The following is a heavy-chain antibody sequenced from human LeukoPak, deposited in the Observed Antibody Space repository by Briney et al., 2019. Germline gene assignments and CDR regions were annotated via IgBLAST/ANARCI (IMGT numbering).Heavy chain of an antibody. D-gene: IGHD5-12*01. V-gene: IGHV4-34*01. J-gene: IGHJ4*02. CDR1: GGSFSGYY. CDR3: VRGYSGYDRGVFDY. CDR2: INHSGST. Sequence: SETLSLTCAVYGGSFSGYYWSWIRQSPGKGLEWIGEINHSGSTNYNPSLKSRVTISVDTSKNQFSLKLSSVTAADTAVYYCVRGYSGYDRGVFDYWGQGTLVTVSS.